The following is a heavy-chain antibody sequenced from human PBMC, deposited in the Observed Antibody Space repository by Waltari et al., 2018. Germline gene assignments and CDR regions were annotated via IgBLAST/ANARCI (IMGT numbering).Heavy chain of an antibody. V-gene: IGHV4-34*01. J-gene: IGHJ3*02. Sequence: QVQLQQWGAGLLKPSETLSLTCAVYGGSFSGYYWSWIRQPPGKGLEWIGEINHSGSTTYNPSLKSRVTISVDTSKNQFSLKLSSVTAADTAVYYCARGPSIVVVPAATDAFDIWGQGTMVTVSS. CDR2: INHSGST. CDR3: ARGPSIVVVPAATDAFDI. D-gene: IGHD2-2*01. CDR1: GGSFSGYY.